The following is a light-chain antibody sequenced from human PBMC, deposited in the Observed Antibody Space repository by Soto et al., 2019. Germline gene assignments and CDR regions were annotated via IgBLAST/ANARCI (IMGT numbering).Light chain of an antibody. Sequence: EIVLTQSPGTLSLSPGERATLSCRASQTGSNSYLAWYQQKSGQAPRLLIYGASSRATGIPDRFSGSGSGTEFTLTISSLQPEDFAVYYCQQYNNWPPWTFGQGTKVDIK. CDR3: QQYNNWPPWT. CDR2: GAS. V-gene: IGKV3-20*01. J-gene: IGKJ1*01. CDR1: QTGSNSY.